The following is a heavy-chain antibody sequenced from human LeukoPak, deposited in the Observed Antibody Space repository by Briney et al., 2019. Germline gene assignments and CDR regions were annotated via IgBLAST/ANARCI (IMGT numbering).Heavy chain of an antibody. V-gene: IGHV3-23*01. CDR1: GFTFSSYA. CDR2: IGGSGGST. D-gene: IGHD5-24*01. J-gene: IGHJ4*02. CDR3: AKGDLRRWLQLDY. Sequence: GGSLRLSCAAAGFTFSSYAMSWVRQAPGKGLEWVAVIGGSGGSTYYADSVKGRFTISRDNSKNTLYLQMNSLRAEDTAVYYCAKGDLRRWLQLDYWGQGTLVSVSS.